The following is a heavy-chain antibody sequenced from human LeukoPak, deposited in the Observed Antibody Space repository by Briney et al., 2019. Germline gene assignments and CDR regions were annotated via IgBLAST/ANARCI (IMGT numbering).Heavy chain of an antibody. V-gene: IGHV3-48*04. J-gene: IGHJ5*02. CDR1: GFTFSDYT. CDR2: IDVSSSST. CDR3: ARGPPLFDP. Sequence: GGSLRLSCVASGFTFSDYTMNWVRQAPGKGLEWISYIDVSSSSTYYADSVKGRFTISRDNAKNSLYLQMSSLRAEDTALYYCARGPPLFDPWGQGTLVTVSS.